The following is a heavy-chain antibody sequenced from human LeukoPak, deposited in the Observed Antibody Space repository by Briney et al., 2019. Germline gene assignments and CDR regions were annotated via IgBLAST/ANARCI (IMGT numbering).Heavy chain of an antibody. D-gene: IGHD6-6*01. CDR3: AREQAARGYYYYYMDV. V-gene: IGHV4-34*01. J-gene: IGHJ6*03. CDR2: INHSGST. Sequence: PSETLSLTCAVYGGSFSGYYWSWIRQPPGKGLEWIGEINHSGSTNYNPSLKSRVTISVDTSKNQFSLKLSSVTAADTAVYYCAREQAARGYYYYYMDVWGKGTTVTVSS. CDR1: GGSFSGYY.